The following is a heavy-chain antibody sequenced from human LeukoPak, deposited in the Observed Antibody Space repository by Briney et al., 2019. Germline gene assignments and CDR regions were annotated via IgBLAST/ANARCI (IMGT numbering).Heavy chain of an antibody. CDR3: VRGGIQVSGIDEIDY. CDR2: VGIAGDT. Sequence: PGGSLRLSCAASGFTFNNYEMHWVRQTAGKGLEWVSAVGIAGDTFYAGSVKGRFSISRENAKNSLYLQMNSLTAGDTAVYYCVRGGIQVSGIDEIDYWGQGTLVTVSS. V-gene: IGHV3-13*01. CDR1: GFTFNNYE. J-gene: IGHJ4*02. D-gene: IGHD6-19*01.